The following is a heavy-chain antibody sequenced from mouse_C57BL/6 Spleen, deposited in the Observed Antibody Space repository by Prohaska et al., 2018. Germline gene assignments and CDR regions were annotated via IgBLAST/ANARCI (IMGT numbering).Heavy chain of an antibody. Sequence: QVQLQQPGAELVMPGASVKLSCKASGYTFTSYWMHWVKQRPGQGLEWIGEIDPSDSYTNYNQKFKGKATVTVDKSSSTAYMQLSSLTSEDSAVYYCARNYYGSSSYWYFDVWGTGTTVTVSS. V-gene: IGHV1-69*01. CDR2: IDPSDSYT. J-gene: IGHJ1*03. CDR1: GYTFTSYW. D-gene: IGHD1-1*01. CDR3: ARNYYGSSSYWYFDV.